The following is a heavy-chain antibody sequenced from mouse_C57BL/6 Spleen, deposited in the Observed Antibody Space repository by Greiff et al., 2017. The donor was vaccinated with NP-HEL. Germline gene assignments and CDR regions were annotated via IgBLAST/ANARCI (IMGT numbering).Heavy chain of an antibody. Sequence: DVKLVESGGGLVKPGGSLKLSCAASGFTFSDYGMHWVRQAPEKGLEWVAYISSGSSTIYYADTVKGRFTISRDNAKNTLFLQMTSLRSEDTAMYYCARQLTGTYYAMDYWGQGTSVTVSS. J-gene: IGHJ4*01. CDR3: ARQLTGTYYAMDY. CDR2: ISSGSSTI. D-gene: IGHD4-1*01. CDR1: GFTFSDYG. V-gene: IGHV5-17*01.